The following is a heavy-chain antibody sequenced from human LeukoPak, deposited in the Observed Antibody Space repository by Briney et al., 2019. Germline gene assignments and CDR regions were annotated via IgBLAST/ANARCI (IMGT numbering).Heavy chain of an antibody. CDR3: ATSRYYYDSSGYPEYFQH. Sequence: SGGSLRLSCEASGFTFSSYGMHWVRQAPGKGLEWVAFIRYDGSNKYYADSVKGRFTISRDNSKNTLYLQMNSLRAEDTAVYYCATSRYYYDSSGYPEYFQHWGQGALVTVSS. J-gene: IGHJ1*01. CDR2: IRYDGSNK. D-gene: IGHD3-22*01. V-gene: IGHV3-30*02. CDR1: GFTFSSYG.